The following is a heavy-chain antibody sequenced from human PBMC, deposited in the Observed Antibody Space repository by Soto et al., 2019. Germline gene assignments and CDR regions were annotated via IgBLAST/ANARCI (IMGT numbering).Heavy chain of an antibody. V-gene: IGHV1-2*02. CDR1: GYTFTGYY. D-gene: IGHD3-10*01. CDR3: ARGVVRGVTPVYFDY. J-gene: IGHJ4*02. Sequence: GASVKVSCKASGYTFTGYYMHWVRQAPGQGLEWMGWINPNSGGTNYAQKFQGRVTMTRDTSISTAYMELSRLRSDDTAVYYCARGVVRGVTPVYFDYWGQGTLVTVSS. CDR2: INPNSGGT.